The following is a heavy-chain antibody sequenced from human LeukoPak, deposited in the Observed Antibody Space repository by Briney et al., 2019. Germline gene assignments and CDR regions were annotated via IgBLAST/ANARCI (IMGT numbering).Heavy chain of an antibody. CDR2: TYYRSKWYN. CDR3: ARGVSSGKGVLWWFDP. V-gene: IGHV6-1*01. D-gene: IGHD3-22*01. J-gene: IGHJ5*02. CDR1: GDSVSGTSAA. Sequence: SQTLSLTCAISGDSVSGTSAAWNWISQSPSRRLEWLGRTYYRSKWYNDYAVSVKSRITINPGTSKTQFSLQLNSVTPEDTAVYYCARGVSSGKGVLWWFDPWGQGTLVTVSS.